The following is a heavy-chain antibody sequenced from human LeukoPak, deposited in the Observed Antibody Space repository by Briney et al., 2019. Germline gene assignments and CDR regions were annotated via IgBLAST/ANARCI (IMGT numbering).Heavy chain of an antibody. CDR1: GYTFTSYG. V-gene: IGHV1-18*01. CDR3: ARDTALAVTLDY. Sequence: ASVKVSCKASGYTFTSYGLSWVRQAPGQGLEWMRWISAYNGNTNYAQKLQGRVTMTTDTSTSTAYMELRSLRSDDTAVYYCARDTALAVTLDYWGQGTLVTVSS. CDR2: ISAYNGNT. J-gene: IGHJ4*02. D-gene: IGHD4-17*01.